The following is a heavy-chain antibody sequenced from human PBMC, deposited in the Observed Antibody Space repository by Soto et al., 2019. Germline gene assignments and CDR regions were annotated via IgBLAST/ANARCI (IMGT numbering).Heavy chain of an antibody. CDR3: ARFLSWNDAFDS. Sequence: PGGSRRLSCAAAGFTFSDYYMSWIRQAPGKGLEWVSYISSSGSTIYYADSGKGRFTIPRDNAKNSLYLQMNSLRAEDTAVYYCARFLSWNDAFDSWGQGTMVTVS. V-gene: IGHV3-11*01. CDR1: GFTFSDYY. CDR2: ISSSGSTI. J-gene: IGHJ3*02. D-gene: IGHD1-1*01.